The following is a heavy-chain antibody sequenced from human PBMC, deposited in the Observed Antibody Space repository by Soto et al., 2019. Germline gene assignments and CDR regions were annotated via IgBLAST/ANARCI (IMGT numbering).Heavy chain of an antibody. J-gene: IGHJ4*02. D-gene: IGHD3-10*01. Sequence: HVQLVQSGTEVKKPGASVRVSCMVSGYPFTTYYIHWVRQAPGQGLEWMGWIDPRSGGTVYEQKFQGRVTMTRDTSISTVYMDLSGLTSDDTALYYCATDDYGIFPYWCQGSLVTCSS. CDR3: ATDDYGIFPY. CDR2: IDPRSGGT. V-gene: IGHV1-2*02. CDR1: GYPFTTYY.